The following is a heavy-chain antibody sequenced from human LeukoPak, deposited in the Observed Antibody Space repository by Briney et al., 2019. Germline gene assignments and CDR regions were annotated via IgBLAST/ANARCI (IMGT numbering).Heavy chain of an antibody. CDR2: ISGDGATT. CDR1: GFTFDDYA. Sequence: GGSLRLSCAASGFTFDDYAMHWVRQAPGKGLEWVSLISGDGATTYYADSVKGRFNISRDNSKSSLYLQMNSLRSEDSALYYCAKDNQRGGFQHWGQGTLVTVSS. J-gene: IGHJ1*01. D-gene: IGHD3-16*01. CDR3: AKDNQRGGFQH. V-gene: IGHV3-43*02.